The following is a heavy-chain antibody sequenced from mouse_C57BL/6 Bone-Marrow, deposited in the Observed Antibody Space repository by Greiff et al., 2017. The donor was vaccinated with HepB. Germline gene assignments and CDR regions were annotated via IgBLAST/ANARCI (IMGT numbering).Heavy chain of an antibody. CDR3: ARGYYGSYDY. V-gene: IGHV1-52*01. J-gene: IGHJ2*01. Sequence: QVQLQQPGAELVRPGSSVKLSCKASGYTFTSYWMHWVKQRPIQGLEWIGNIDPSDSETHYNQKFKDKATLTVDKSSSTAYMQLSSLTSDDSAVYYCARGYYGSYDYWGQGTTLTVSS. CDR1: GYTFTSYW. CDR2: IDPSDSET. D-gene: IGHD1-1*01.